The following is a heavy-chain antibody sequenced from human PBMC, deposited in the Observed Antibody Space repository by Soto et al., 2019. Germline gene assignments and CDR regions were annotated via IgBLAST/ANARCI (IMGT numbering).Heavy chain of an antibody. D-gene: IGHD1-1*01. CDR1: GYTFRTYG. J-gene: IGHJ6*02. Sequence: ASVKVYCKASGYTFRTYGMHWVRQAPGQSLEWMGWLNGGTGQTRYSQRFQDRLIITRDTSASTGYMELSSLRSEDTAVYYCARGKGMEENYFYYGLDIWGQGTTVTVSS. CDR3: ARGKGMEENYFYYGLDI. CDR2: LNGGTGQT. V-gene: IGHV1-3*01.